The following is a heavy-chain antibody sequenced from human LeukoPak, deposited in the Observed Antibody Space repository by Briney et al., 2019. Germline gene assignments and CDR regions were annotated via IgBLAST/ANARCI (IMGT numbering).Heavy chain of an antibody. D-gene: IGHD3-3*01. CDR3: AGTFGVVTYYYYYGMDV. Sequence: GSLRLSCAASGFTVSSNYMSWIRQPPGKGLEWIGYIYYSGSTNYNPSLKSRVTISVDTSKNQFSLKLSSVTAADTAVYYCAGTFGVVTYYYYYGMDVWGQGTTVTVSS. J-gene: IGHJ6*02. V-gene: IGHV4-59*02. CDR2: IYYSGST. CDR1: GFTVSSNY.